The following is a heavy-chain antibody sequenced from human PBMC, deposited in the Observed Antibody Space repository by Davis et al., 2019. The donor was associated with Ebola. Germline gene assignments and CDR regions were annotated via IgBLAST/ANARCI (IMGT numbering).Heavy chain of an antibody. Sequence: GGSLRLSFAASGFTFSSYWMSWVRQAPGKGLEWVANIKQDGSEKYYVDSVKGRFTISRDNAKNSLYLQMNSLRAEDTAVYYCARGRWLQNWYFDLWGRGTLVTVSS. CDR2: IKQDGSEK. CDR1: GFTFSSYW. J-gene: IGHJ2*01. V-gene: IGHV3-7*01. D-gene: IGHD5-24*01. CDR3: ARGRWLQNWYFDL.